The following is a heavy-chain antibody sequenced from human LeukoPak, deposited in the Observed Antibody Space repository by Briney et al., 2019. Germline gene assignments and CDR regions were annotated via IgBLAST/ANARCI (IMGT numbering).Heavy chain of an antibody. Sequence: SETLSLTCAVYGGSFSGYYWSWIRQPPGKGLEWIGEINHSGSTNYNPSLKSRVTISVDTSKNQFSLKLSSVTAADTAVYYCARACRHPDFWSGYYSYWGQGTLVTVSS. D-gene: IGHD3-3*01. CDR1: GGSFSGYY. J-gene: IGHJ4*02. CDR2: INHSGST. CDR3: ARACRHPDFWSGYYSY. V-gene: IGHV4-34*01.